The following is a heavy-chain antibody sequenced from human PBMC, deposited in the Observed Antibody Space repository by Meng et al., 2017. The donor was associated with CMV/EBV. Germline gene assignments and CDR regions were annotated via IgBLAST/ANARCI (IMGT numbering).Heavy chain of an antibody. D-gene: IGHD6-19*01. V-gene: IGHV4-4*07. CDR3: ARDSSGWYPHFDY. CDR1: GGSISSHY. J-gene: IGHJ4*02. CDR2: IYTSGST. Sequence: PLQRLAPGLFKPPETQSLTCTVSGGSISSHYWSWIRQPAVKGLEWIGRIYTSGSTNYTPSLKSRVTMSVDTSKNQFSLKLSSVTAADTAVYYCARDSSGWYPHFDYWGQGTLVTVSS.